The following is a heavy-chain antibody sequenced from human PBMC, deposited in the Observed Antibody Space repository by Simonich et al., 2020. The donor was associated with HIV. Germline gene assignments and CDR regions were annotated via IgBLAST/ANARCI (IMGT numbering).Heavy chain of an antibody. CDR3: ARDGRKGSSTSCSDY. CDR1: GFTFSSYS. CDR2: ISSSSSYI. Sequence: EVQLVESGGGLVKPGGSLRLSCAASGFTFSSYSMNWVRQAPGKGLECVSSISSSSSYIYYADSVKGRFTISRDNAKNSLYLQMNGLRAEDTAVYYWARDGRKGSSTSCSDYWGQGTLVTVSS. J-gene: IGHJ4*02. V-gene: IGHV3-21*01. D-gene: IGHD2-2*01.